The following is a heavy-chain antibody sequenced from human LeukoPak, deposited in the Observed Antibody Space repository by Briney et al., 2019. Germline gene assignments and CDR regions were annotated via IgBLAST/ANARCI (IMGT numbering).Heavy chain of an antibody. Sequence: SETLSLTCTVSGGSISSGSYHWSWIRQPAGKGLEWIGRISTSGSTNYNPSLKSRVTISVDKSKNQFSLKLSSVTAADTAVYYCARGRGGIAVATFDYWGQGTLVTVSS. CDR2: ISTSGST. D-gene: IGHD6-19*01. V-gene: IGHV4-61*02. CDR3: ARGRGGIAVATFDY. CDR1: GGSISSGSYH. J-gene: IGHJ4*02.